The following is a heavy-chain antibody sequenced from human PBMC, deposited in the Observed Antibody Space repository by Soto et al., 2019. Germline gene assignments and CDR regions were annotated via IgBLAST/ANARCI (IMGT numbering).Heavy chain of an antibody. CDR1: GYSISSGYY. J-gene: IGHJ3*02. CDR3: ARDMYYYDSHAFDI. D-gene: IGHD3-22*01. Sequence: PSETLSLTCAVSGYSISSGYYWGWIRQPPGKGLEWIGSIYPSGSTYYNPSLKSRVTISVDTSKNQFSLKLSSVTAADTAVYYCARDMYYYDSHAFDIWGQGTMVTVSS. CDR2: IYPSGST. V-gene: IGHV4-38-2*02.